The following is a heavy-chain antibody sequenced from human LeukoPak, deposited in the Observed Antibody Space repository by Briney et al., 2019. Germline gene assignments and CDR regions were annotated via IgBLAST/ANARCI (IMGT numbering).Heavy chain of an antibody. D-gene: IGHD6-13*01. CDR3: AKDVGSSWHNAFDI. V-gene: IGHV3-30*18. Sequence: GGSLRLSCAASGFTFSSYGMHWVRQAPGKGLEWVAVISYDGSNKYYADSVKGRFTISRDNSKNTLYLQMNSLRAEDTAVYYCAKDVGSSWHNAFDIWGQGTIVTVSS. CDR2: ISYDGSNK. J-gene: IGHJ3*02. CDR1: GFTFSSYG.